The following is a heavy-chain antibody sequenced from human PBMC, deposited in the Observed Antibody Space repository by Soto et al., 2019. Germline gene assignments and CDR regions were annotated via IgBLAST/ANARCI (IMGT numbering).Heavy chain of an antibody. V-gene: IGHV3-23*01. D-gene: IGHD6-19*01. CDR3: AKADGEQWLIPHLDN. Sequence: LRLSCEASGFNFKKFAMGWVRQAPGEGLEWVSGISCCGGSTFYAGSVKGRFSLARDDSKNTLSLQLNSLRVEDTAHYYCAKADGEQWLIPHLDNWGQGTQVTVSS. CDR2: ISCCGGST. J-gene: IGHJ1*01. CDR1: GFNFKKFA.